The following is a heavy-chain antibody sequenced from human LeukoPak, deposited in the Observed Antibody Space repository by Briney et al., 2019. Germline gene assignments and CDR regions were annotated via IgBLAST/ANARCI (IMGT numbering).Heavy chain of an antibody. CDR3: AKARGIVVVPAALDY. Sequence: GGSLRLSCAASGFTLTTNGMHWVRQAPGKGLEWVAVIWWDGSKEFYADSVKGRFTISRDNSKNTLYLQMNSLRAEDTAVYYCAKARGIVVVPAALDYWGQGTLVTVSS. J-gene: IGHJ4*02. CDR1: GFTLTTNG. V-gene: IGHV3-30*02. D-gene: IGHD2-2*01. CDR2: IWWDGSKE.